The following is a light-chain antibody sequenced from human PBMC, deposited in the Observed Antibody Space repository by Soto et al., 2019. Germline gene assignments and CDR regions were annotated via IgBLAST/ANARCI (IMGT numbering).Light chain of an antibody. CDR3: QQFNSYPIT. Sequence: DIQLTQSPSFLSASVGDRVTITCRASQGISSFLAWYQQKPGKAPKLLIYAASTLQSGVPSRFSGSGSGTEFTLTISSLQPEAFATYYCQQFNSYPITFGPGTKVDIK. CDR1: QGISSF. J-gene: IGKJ3*01. CDR2: AAS. V-gene: IGKV1-9*01.